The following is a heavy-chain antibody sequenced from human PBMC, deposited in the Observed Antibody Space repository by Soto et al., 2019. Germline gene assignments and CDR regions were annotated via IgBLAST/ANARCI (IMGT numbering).Heavy chain of an antibody. J-gene: IGHJ4*02. Sequence: SGGSLRLSCVASGFTFRSYWLTWVRQAPGKGLEWVANIKYDGSETSYVDSVKGRFTISRDNAKYSLYLQMNSLTAEDTAVYYCARSFPAAGDYWGQGTLVTVSS. CDR1: GFTFRSYW. V-gene: IGHV3-7*03. D-gene: IGHD6-25*01. CDR3: ARSFPAAGDY. CDR2: IKYDGSET.